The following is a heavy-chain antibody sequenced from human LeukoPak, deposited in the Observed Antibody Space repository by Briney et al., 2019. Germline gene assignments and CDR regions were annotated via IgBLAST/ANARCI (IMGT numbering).Heavy chain of an antibody. V-gene: IGHV1-18*01. CDR3: ARGWDSGYVSF. Sequence: ASVEVSCKASGYTFTTYGISWVRQAPGQGLERMGWISAYNGDTNYAQKFQGRVTMTTDTSTSTAYMELRSLRSDDTAVYYCARGWDSGYVSFWGQGTLVTVSS. D-gene: IGHD5-12*01. CDR2: ISAYNGDT. J-gene: IGHJ4*02. CDR1: GYTFTTYG.